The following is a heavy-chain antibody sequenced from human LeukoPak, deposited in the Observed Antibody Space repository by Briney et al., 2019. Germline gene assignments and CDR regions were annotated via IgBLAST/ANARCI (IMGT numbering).Heavy chain of an antibody. D-gene: IGHD3-22*01. J-gene: IGHJ5*02. CDR1: GGSFSGYY. Sequence: PSETLSLTCAVYGGSFSGYYWSWIRQPPGKGLEWIGEINHSGSTNYNPSLKSRVTISVDTSENQFSLKLSSVTAADTAVYYCARGHYYDSSGYYSWFDPWGQGTLVTVSS. CDR2: INHSGST. CDR3: ARGHYYDSSGYYSWFDP. V-gene: IGHV4-34*01.